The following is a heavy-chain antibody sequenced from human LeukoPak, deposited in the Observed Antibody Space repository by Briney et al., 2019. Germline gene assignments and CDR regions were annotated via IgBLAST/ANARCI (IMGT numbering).Heavy chain of an antibody. CDR2: IYSGGST. J-gene: IGHJ1*01. CDR3: ARINYYYYSSGNDPYYFRH. CDR1: AFTYSSNY. V-gene: IGHV3-53*01. D-gene: IGHD3-22*01. Sequence: GGSLRLSCAASAFTYSSNYISWWRQAPGKGLEWVSLIYSGGSTYYADSVKGRFTISRDNSKNTLYLQMNSLRAEDTAVYYCARINYYYYSSGNDPYYFRHWGQGTLVTVSS.